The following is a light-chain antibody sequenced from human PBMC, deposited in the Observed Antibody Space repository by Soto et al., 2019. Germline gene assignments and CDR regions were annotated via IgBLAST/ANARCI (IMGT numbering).Light chain of an antibody. V-gene: IGKV1-13*02. J-gene: IGKJ5*01. Sequence: AIQVTQSPSSLSASVGATVTITCRASQGISSAFAWYQQKPGKVPSLLIYDVFNLQSGVPSRFSGSGSGTDFTLTISRLQPEDFATYYCQQLETYPLTFGQGTRREVK. CDR3: QQLETYPLT. CDR1: QGISSA. CDR2: DVF.